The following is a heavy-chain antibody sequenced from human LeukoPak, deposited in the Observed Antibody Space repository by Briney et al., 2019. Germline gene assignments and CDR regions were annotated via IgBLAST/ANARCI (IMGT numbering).Heavy chain of an antibody. V-gene: IGHV4-59*08. J-gene: IGHJ2*01. CDR1: GGSISSYY. D-gene: IGHD3-16*01. Sequence: PSETLSLTCTVSGGSISSYYWSWIRQPPGKGLEWIGYIYYSGSTNYNPSLKSRVTISLDTSKNQFSLRLYSVTAADTAVYYCARRGENSHWYFDLWGRGTLVAVSS. CDR2: IYYSGST. CDR3: ARRGENSHWYFDL.